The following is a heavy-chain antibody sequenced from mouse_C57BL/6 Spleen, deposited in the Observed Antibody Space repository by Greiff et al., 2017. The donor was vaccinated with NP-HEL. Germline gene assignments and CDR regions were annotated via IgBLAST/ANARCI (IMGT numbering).Heavy chain of an antibody. Sequence: QVQLQQPGAELVMPGASVKLSCKASGYTFTSYWMHWVKQRPGQGLEWIGEIDPSDSYTNYNQKFKGKSTLTVDKSSSTAYMQLSSLTSEDSAVYYCARSDDYSWFTYWGQGTLVTVSA. CDR2: IDPSDSYT. CDR1: GYTFTSYW. V-gene: IGHV1-69*01. D-gene: IGHD2-4*01. CDR3: ARSDDYSWFTY. J-gene: IGHJ3*01.